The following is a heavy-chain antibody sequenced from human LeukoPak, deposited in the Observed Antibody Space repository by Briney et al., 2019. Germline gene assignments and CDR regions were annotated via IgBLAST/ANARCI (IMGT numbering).Heavy chain of an antibody. V-gene: IGHV3-7*01. CDR2: IKQDGSEK. Sequence: PGGSLRHSCAASGFTFSSYWMVWVRQAPGKGLEGVASIKQDGSEKYYVYSMKGRFTISRDNAKNSLYLQMNSLRAEDTAVYYCARMPRGPDVWGKGTTVTVSS. CDR1: GFTFSSYW. J-gene: IGHJ6*04. D-gene: IGHD2-2*01. CDR3: ARMPRGPDV.